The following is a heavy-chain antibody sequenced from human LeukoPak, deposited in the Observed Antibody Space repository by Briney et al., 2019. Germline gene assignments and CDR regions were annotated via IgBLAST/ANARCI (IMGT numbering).Heavy chain of an antibody. CDR1: GFTFSSYA. J-gene: IGHJ3*02. CDR3: ARDSSAVTVTALLDI. Sequence: PGGSLRLSCAASGFTFSSYAMSWVRQAPGKGLEWVSAISGSGGSTYYADSVKGRFTISRDNSKNTLYLQMNSLRAEDTAVYYCARDSSAVTVTALLDIWGQGTMVTVSS. V-gene: IGHV3-23*01. D-gene: IGHD4-17*01. CDR2: ISGSGGST.